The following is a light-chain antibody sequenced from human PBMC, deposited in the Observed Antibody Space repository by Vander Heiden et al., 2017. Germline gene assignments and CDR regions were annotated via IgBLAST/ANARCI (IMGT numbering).Light chain of an antibody. J-gene: IGKJ5*01. CDR1: QAIGTD. Sequence: DIQFTQSPSSLSASLADRATLPRRALQAIGTDLAWYQQKPGKVPKLLIYAASTLHSGVPARFSGSGSATDFSLTISSLEPEDVATYYCKKYKSAPITFGQGTRLEIK. V-gene: IGKV1-27*01. CDR2: AAS. CDR3: KKYKSAPIT.